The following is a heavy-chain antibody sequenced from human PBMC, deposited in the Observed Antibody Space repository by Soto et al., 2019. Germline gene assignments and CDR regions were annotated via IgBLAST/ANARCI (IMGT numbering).Heavy chain of an antibody. CDR2: IYPGDSDT. CDR3: ARHTYDILTGYYSSHHYYMDV. CDR1: GYGFTSYW. V-gene: IGHV5-51*01. Sequence: GESLKISCKGSGYGFTSYWIGWVRQMPGKGLEWMGIIYPGDSDTRYSPSFQGQVTISADKSISTAYLQWRSLKASDTAMYYCARHTYDILTGYYSSHHYYMDVWGKGTTVPVSS. J-gene: IGHJ6*03. D-gene: IGHD3-9*01.